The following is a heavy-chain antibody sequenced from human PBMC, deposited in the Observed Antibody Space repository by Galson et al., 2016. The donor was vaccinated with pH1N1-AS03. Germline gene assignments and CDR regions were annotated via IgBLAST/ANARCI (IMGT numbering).Heavy chain of an antibody. CDR2: ICNSGST. V-gene: IGHV4-59*11. D-gene: IGHD3-22*01. J-gene: IGHJ1*01. CDR3: ARDGNYDSSGYYPEYFQL. CDR1: GGSLSSHC. Sequence: SETLSLTCTVSGGSLSSHCWSWIRQPPGKGLEWIGYICNSGSTDYTPSLESRVTISIDTAKSQFSLRLSSVTAADTAVYFCARDGNYDSSGYYPEYFQLWGQGSLVTVSS.